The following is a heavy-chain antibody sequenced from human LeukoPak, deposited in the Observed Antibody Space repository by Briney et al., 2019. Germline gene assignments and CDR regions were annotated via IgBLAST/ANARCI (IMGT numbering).Heavy chain of an antibody. Sequence: GESLRISCKGSGYSFTSYWISWVRRMPGKGLEWMGRIDPSDSYTNYSPSFQGHVTISADKSISTAYLQWSSLKASDTAMYYCERHPPVLLWFGELLYGNWFDPWGQGTLVTVSS. V-gene: IGHV5-10-1*01. CDR1: GYSFTSYW. J-gene: IGHJ5*02. D-gene: IGHD3-10*01. CDR3: ERHPPVLLWFGELLYGNWFDP. CDR2: IDPSDSYT.